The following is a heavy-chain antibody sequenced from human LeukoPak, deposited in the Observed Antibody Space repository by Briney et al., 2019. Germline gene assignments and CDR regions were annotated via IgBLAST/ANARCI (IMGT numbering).Heavy chain of an antibody. Sequence: GGSLKLSCAASGFTFSGSAMHWVRQASGKGLEWVGRIRSKANSYATAYAASVKGRFTIPRDDSKNTAYLQMNSLKTEDTAVYYCTSPAGISDYWGQGTLVTVSS. CDR1: GFTFSGSA. CDR2: IRSKANSYAT. D-gene: IGHD3-10*01. J-gene: IGHJ4*02. V-gene: IGHV3-73*01. CDR3: TSPAGISDY.